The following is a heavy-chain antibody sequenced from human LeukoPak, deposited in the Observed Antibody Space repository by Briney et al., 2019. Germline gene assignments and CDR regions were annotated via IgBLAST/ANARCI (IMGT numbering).Heavy chain of an antibody. CDR1: GGTFSSYA. J-gene: IGHJ4*02. D-gene: IGHD1-26*01. CDR2: IIPILGIA. V-gene: IGHV1-69*04. CDR3: ATDLSGSYYYYFDY. Sequence: SVKVSCKASGGTFSSYAISWVRQAPGQGLEWMGRIIPILGIANYAQKFQGRVTITADKSTSTAYMELSSLRSEDTAVYYCATDLSGSYYYYFDYWGQGTLVTVSS.